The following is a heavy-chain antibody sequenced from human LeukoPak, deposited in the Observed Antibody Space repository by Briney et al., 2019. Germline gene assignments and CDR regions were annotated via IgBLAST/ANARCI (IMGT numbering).Heavy chain of an antibody. CDR3: ARVGCSSTSCYNRDYYYGMDV. Sequence: ASVKVSCKASGYTFTGYYMHWVRQAPGQGPEWMGRINPNSGGTNYAQKFQGRVTMTRDTSISTAYMELSRLRSDDTAVYYCARVGCSSTSCYNRDYYYGMDVWGQGTTVTVSS. CDR1: GYTFTGYY. CDR2: INPNSGGT. V-gene: IGHV1-2*06. J-gene: IGHJ6*02. D-gene: IGHD2-2*02.